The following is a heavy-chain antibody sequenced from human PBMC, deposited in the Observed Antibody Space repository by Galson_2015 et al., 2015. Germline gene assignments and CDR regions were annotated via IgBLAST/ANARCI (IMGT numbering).Heavy chain of an antibody. CDR2: IYRGGGT. V-gene: IGHV3-53*01. CDR3: ARDSGGVGAPEA. Sequence: SLRLSCAASGFPVSTNYMTWVRQAPGKGLEWVSVIYRGGGTDYADSVKGRFTISSDTSKNTVYLQMGSLRAEDTAVYYCARDSGGVGAPEAWGQGTLVTVSS. J-gene: IGHJ4*02. D-gene: IGHD1-26*01. CDR1: GFPVSTNY.